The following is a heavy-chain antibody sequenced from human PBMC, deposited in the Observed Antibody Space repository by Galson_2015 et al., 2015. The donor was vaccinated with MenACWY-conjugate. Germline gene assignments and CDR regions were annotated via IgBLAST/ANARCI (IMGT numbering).Heavy chain of an antibody. J-gene: IGHJ4*02. V-gene: IGHV3-23*01. CDR1: GFTFSSYA. Sequence: SLRLSCAASGFTFSSYAMSWVRQAPGKGLEWVSGVTGSGSSTYYADSVKGRFTISRDNSKNTLYLQMNSLRDEDTAVYYCAGGGVPSLGADWGQGTLVTVSS. CDR2: VTGSGSST. CDR3: AGGGVPSLGAD. D-gene: IGHD3-16*01.